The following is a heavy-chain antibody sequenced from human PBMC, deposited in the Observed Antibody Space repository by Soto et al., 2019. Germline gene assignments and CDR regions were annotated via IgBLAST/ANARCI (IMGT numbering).Heavy chain of an antibody. D-gene: IGHD6-13*01. Sequence: ASVKVSCKAYGYTVTSYGIHWVRQAPGQRLEWMGWINAANGDTKYSPKFQGRVTITRDTSASTAYMELSSLRSEDTAVYYCVRRHVSATGIDWFDPWGQGTLVTVSS. V-gene: IGHV1-3*01. CDR2: INAANGDT. CDR1: GYTVTSYG. J-gene: IGHJ5*02. CDR3: VRRHVSATGIDWFDP.